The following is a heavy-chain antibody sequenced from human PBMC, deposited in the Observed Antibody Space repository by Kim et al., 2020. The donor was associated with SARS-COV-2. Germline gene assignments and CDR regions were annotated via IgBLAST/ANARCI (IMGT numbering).Heavy chain of an antibody. D-gene: IGHD3-10*01. Sequence: GGSLRLSCAASGFTFSSYGMHWVRQAPGKGLEWVAVISYDGSNKYYADSVKGRFTISRDNSKNTLYLQMNSLRAEDTAVYYCARGGDYYGSGSYYSKNDYWGQGTLVTVSS. CDR2: ISYDGSNK. V-gene: IGHV3-30*03. CDR1: GFTFSSYG. J-gene: IGHJ4*02. CDR3: ARGGDYYGSGSYYSKNDY.